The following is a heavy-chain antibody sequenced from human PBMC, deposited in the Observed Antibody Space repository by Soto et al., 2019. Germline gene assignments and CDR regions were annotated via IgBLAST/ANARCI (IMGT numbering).Heavy chain of an antibody. CDR2: ISGSGGST. CDR1: GFTFSSYA. Sequence: EVQLLESGGGLVQPGGSLRLSCAASGFTFSSYAMSWVRQAPGKGLEWVSAISGSGGSTYYADSVKGRFTISRDNSKNTLYLQMNSLRAEDTAVYYCAKSTRNLPPYYYDSSGYYNRFDPWGQGTLVTVSS. V-gene: IGHV3-23*01. CDR3: AKSTRNLPPYYYDSSGYYNRFDP. D-gene: IGHD3-22*01. J-gene: IGHJ5*02.